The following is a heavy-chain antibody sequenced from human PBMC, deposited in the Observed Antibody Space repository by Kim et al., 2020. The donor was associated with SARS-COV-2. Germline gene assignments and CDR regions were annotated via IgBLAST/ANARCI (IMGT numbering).Heavy chain of an antibody. D-gene: IGHD1-26*01. V-gene: IGHV3-33*05. CDR2: ISYDGNNK. CDR3: ARDREGWELSYYFDY. J-gene: IGHJ4*02. CDR1: GFTFSNYG. Sequence: GGSLRLSCTASGFTFSNYGIHWVRRAPGKGLEWVAFISYDGNNKYYADSVKGRFTISRDTSKNTLYLQMNSLRAEDTAVYYCARDREGWELSYYFDYWGQGTLVTVSS.